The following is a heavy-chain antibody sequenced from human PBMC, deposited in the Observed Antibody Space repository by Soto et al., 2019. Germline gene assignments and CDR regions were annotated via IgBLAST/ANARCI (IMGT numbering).Heavy chain of an antibody. J-gene: IGHJ6*02. CDR1: GGTFSSYA. D-gene: IGHD3-3*01. CDR3: ARGPYDFWSGYATRALAYYGMDV. CDR2: IIPIFGTA. Sequence: QVQLVQSGAEVKKPGSSVKVSCKASGGTFSSYAISWVRQAPGQGLEWIVGIIPIFGTANYAQKFQGRVTITADEYTSTAYLEMRSLRYEDTAVYYCARGPYDFWSGYATRALAYYGMDVWGQGTTVTVSS. V-gene: IGHV1-69*01.